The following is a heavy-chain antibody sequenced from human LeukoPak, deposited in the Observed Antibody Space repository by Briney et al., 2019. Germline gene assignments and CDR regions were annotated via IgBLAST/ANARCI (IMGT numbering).Heavy chain of an antibody. CDR3: ATSRGYDFDY. CDR1: GFTFNSYS. CDR2: ISSSSSSI. J-gene: IGHJ4*02. Sequence: GGSLRLSCAASGFTFNSYSMTWVRQAPGKGLEWVAYISSSSSSIYYADSVRGRFTISRDNAKNSLYLEMNSLRDEDTAVYYCATSRGYDFDYWGQGTPVTVSS. V-gene: IGHV3-48*02. D-gene: IGHD2-15*01.